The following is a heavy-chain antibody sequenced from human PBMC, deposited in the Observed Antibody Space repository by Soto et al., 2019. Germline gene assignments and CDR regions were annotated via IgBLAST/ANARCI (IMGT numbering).Heavy chain of an antibody. V-gene: IGHV1-69*13. CDR3: ARNSGGSYLIDY. D-gene: IGHD1-26*01. J-gene: IGHJ4*02. CDR1: AGTFSSYA. CDR2: IIPIFGTA. Sequence: SVKVSCKASAGTFSSYAISWVRQAPGQGLEWMGGIIPIFGTANYAQKFQGRVTITADESTSAAYMELSSLRSEDTAVYYCARNSGGSYLIDYWGQGTLVTVSS.